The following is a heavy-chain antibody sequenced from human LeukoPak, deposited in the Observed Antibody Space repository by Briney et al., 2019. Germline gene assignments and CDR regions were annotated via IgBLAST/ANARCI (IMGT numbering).Heavy chain of an antibody. D-gene: IGHD2-2*02. V-gene: IGHV4-31*03. CDR2: IYYSGST. J-gene: IGHJ3*02. Sequence: PPETLSLTCTVSGGSISSGGYYWSWIRQHPGKGLEWIGYIYYSGSTYYNPSLKSRVTIPVDTSKNQFSLKLSSVTAADTAVYYCARDPIPMTGRAFDIWAQGIMVTVSS. CDR1: GGSISSGGYY. CDR3: ARDPIPMTGRAFDI.